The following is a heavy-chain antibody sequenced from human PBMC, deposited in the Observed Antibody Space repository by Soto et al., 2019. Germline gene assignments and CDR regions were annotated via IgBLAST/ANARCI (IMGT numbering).Heavy chain of an antibody. CDR1: GFILSDFA. CDR3: AKTGCNGGSCFSWFDP. V-gene: IGHV3-30*04. CDR2: ILKDGKSK. Sequence: QVQLVESGGGVVQPGGSLRLSCAASGFILSDFAMHWVRQAPVRGLEWVAVILKDGKSKYYADSVRGRFTISSDTSKDTIVLHLTSLRLDDSAVYYCAKTGCNGGSCFSWFDPWGQGTPVIVSS. J-gene: IGHJ5*02. D-gene: IGHD2-15*01.